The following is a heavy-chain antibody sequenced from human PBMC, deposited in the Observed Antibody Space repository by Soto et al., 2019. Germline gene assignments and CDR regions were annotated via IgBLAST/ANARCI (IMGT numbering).Heavy chain of an antibody. D-gene: IGHD6-6*01. Sequence: PSETLSLTCAVYGGSFSGYYWSWIRQPPGKGLEWIGEINHSGSTNYNPSLKSRVTISVDTSKNQFSLKLSSVTAADTAVYYCARSLPLYIAARRRYFDYWGQGTRVTVSS. CDR2: INHSGST. CDR3: ARSLPLYIAARRRYFDY. V-gene: IGHV4-34*01. CDR1: GGSFSGYY. J-gene: IGHJ4*02.